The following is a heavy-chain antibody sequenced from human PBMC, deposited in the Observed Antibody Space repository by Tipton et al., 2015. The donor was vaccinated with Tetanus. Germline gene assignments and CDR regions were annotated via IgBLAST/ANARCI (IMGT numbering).Heavy chain of an antibody. Sequence: TLSLTCTVSGGSISNYYWNWIRQSPGKRLEWIGNIYYSGDTAYNPSLQSRATTYLDTAKKHFSLRLSSVTAADTAVYYCARSHVFRFTLFGEEIPRSGRFDPWGQGTLVTVSS. CDR2: IYYSGDT. D-gene: IGHD3-3*01. V-gene: IGHV4-59*01. CDR1: GGSISNYY. J-gene: IGHJ5*02. CDR3: ARSHVFRFTLFGEEIPRSGRFDP.